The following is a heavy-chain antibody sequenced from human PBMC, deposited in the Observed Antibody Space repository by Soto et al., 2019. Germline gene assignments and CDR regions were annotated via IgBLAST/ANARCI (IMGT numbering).Heavy chain of an antibody. CDR2: INSDGNTI. D-gene: IGHD4-17*01. CDR3: ARGSAPVTFDY. J-gene: IGHJ4*02. CDR1: GFTFSSYW. V-gene: IGHV3-74*01. Sequence: GGSLRLSCAASGFTFSSYWMHWVRQVPGKGLVWVSRINSDGNTINYADSVKGRFTTSRDSAKNTVYLQMNSLRAEDTAVYYCARGSAPVTFDYWGQGTLVTVS.